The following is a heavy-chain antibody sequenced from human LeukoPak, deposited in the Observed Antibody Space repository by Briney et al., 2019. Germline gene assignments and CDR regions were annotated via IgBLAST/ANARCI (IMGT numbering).Heavy chain of an antibody. CDR1: RCTFSDYY. J-gene: IGHJ4*02. CDR3: ARGIRYRGRYYFDY. D-gene: IGHD4-11*01. Sequence: PGGSLRLSCAASRCTFSDYYMSWIRQAPGKGLEWVSYISSSSSYTNYADSVKGRFTISRDNAKNSLYLQMNSLRAEDTAVYYCARGIRYRGRYYFDYWGQGTLVTVSS. V-gene: IGHV3-11*06. CDR2: ISSSSSYT.